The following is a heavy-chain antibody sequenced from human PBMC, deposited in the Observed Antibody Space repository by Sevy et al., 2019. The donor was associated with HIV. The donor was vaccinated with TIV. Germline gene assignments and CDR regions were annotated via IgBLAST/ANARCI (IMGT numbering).Heavy chain of an antibody. D-gene: IGHD1-1*01. CDR1: GFTFRSFS. J-gene: IGHJ5*01. CDR3: ARDAARVIVPTAGFDS. Sequence: GGSLRLSCVASGFTFRSFSMHWVRQAPGKGLEWVAAIWYDGTTERYADSVQGRFTISRDNSKKTLYLQMNSLRDEDTAIYYCARDAARVIVPTAGFDSWGQGTLVTVSS. V-gene: IGHV3-33*01. CDR2: IWYDGTTE.